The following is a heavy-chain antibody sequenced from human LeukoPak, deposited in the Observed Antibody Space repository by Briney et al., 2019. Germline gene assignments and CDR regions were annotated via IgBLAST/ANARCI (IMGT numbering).Heavy chain of an antibody. CDR2: ISSSSSYT. J-gene: IGHJ4*02. Sequence: GGSLRLSCAASGFTFSSYSMNWVRQAPGKGLEWVSSISSSSSYTYYADSMKGRFTISRDNAKNSLYLQMNSLRAEDTAVYYCARDWSTITMIVDHFDYWGQGTLVTVSS. CDR1: GFTFSSYS. V-gene: IGHV3-21*01. D-gene: IGHD3-22*01. CDR3: ARDWSTITMIVDHFDY.